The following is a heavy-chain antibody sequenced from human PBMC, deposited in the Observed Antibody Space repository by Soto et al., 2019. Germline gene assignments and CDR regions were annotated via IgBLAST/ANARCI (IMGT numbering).Heavy chain of an antibody. CDR3: ARVVVAAPIWFDP. Sequence: SETLSLTCTVSGGSISSGGYYLSWIRQHPGKGLEWIGYIYYSGSTYYNPSLKSRVTISVDTSKNQFSLKLSSVTAADTAVYYCARVVVAAPIWFDPWGQGTLVTVSS. D-gene: IGHD2-15*01. CDR1: GGSISSGGYY. V-gene: IGHV4-31*03. J-gene: IGHJ5*02. CDR2: IYYSGST.